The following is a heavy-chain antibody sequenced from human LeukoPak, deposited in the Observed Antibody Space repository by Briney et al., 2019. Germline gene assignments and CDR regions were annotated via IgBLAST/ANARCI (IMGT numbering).Heavy chain of an antibody. CDR2: INEDGSET. CDR1: GFTFTDYW. CDR3: VRDATRGGDLDR. Sequence: GGSLGLSCAASGFTFTDYWMMWVRQAPGKRPEWVAQINEDGSETYYVDSVRGRFTISRDNAKNSLDLQMNTLRVEDTAVYYCVRDATRGGDLDRWGQGTLVTVSS. V-gene: IGHV3-7*01. D-gene: IGHD2-21*01. J-gene: IGHJ5*02.